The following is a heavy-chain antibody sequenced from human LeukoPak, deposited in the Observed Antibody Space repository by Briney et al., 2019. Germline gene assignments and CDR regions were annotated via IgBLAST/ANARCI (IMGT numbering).Heavy chain of an antibody. V-gene: IGHV4-59*11. J-gene: IGHJ6*03. Sequence: SETLSLTCTVSGGSMSSQYWSWIRQSPGKGLEWIGYISHSGYTSYSPSLKSRVTISIDTSNNQFSLNLNSVTTSDSAIYYCARDDYTNWYYYMDVWGMGTTVTVSS. CDR2: ISHSGYT. CDR1: GGSMSSQY. D-gene: IGHD4-11*01. CDR3: ARDDYTNWYYYMDV.